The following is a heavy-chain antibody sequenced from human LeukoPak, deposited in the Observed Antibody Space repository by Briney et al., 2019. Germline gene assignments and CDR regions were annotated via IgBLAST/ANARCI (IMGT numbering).Heavy chain of an antibody. CDR1: GFTFSSYS. V-gene: IGHV3-21*01. CDR3: ARWDGMDV. CDR2: ISSSSIYR. Sequence: GGSLRLSCAASGFTFSSYSMNWVRQAPGKGLEWVSSISSSSIYRYYYADLVEGRFTISRDNAKNSLYLQKNNVRAEDTGVYYCARWDGMDVWGQGTTVTVSS. J-gene: IGHJ6*02.